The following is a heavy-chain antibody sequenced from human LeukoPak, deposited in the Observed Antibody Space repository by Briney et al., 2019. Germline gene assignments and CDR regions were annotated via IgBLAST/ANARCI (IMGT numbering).Heavy chain of an antibody. D-gene: IGHD1-14*01. CDR1: GFSFSVNS. Sequence: GGSLRLSCTASGFSFSVNSMNWVRRAPGEGLEWISYISSGSSVIYYADSVKGRFTVSRDNAKNSLYLQMNSLRAEDTAVYYCARDGGEPDAFDLWGQGTMVTVSS. V-gene: IGHV3-48*04. J-gene: IGHJ3*01. CDR3: ARDGGEPDAFDL. CDR2: ISSGSSVI.